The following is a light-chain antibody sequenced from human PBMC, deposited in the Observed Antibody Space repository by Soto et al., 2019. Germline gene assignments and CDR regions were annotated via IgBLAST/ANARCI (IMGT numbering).Light chain of an antibody. CDR3: STLRV. CDR1: SSDVGGYNY. CDR2: DVS. J-gene: IGLJ2*01. Sequence: QSVLTQPASVSGSPGQSITISCTGTSSDVGGYNYVSWYQQHPGKAPKLMIYDVSNRPSGVSNRFSGSKSGNTASLTISGLQAEDEADYYCSTLRVFGGGTKHRP. V-gene: IGLV2-14*01.